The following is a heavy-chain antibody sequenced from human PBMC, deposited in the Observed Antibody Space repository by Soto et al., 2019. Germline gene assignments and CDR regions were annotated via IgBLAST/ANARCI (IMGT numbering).Heavy chain of an antibody. Sequence: GASVKVSCKASGYTFSRYGISWVRQAPGQGLEWMGWISGYNGDTKYAQKVQGRVTMTMDTSTYTAYMELRSLTSDDTAIYYCAKNGQPPYYYYGMDVWSQGTTVTVSS. CDR3: AKNGQPPYYYYGMDV. CDR1: GYTFSRYG. D-gene: IGHD2-8*01. J-gene: IGHJ6*02. CDR2: ISGYNGDT. V-gene: IGHV1-18*01.